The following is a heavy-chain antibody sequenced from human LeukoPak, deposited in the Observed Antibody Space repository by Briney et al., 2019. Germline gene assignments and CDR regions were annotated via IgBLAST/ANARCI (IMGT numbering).Heavy chain of an antibody. CDR2: ISYGGST. J-gene: IGHJ3*02. CDR3: ARGRRWLVFDI. V-gene: IGHV4-39*07. D-gene: IGHD5-24*01. CDR1: GGSIGSGTYY. Sequence: SETLSLTCTVSGGSIGSGTYYWAWIRQPPGKGLEWIGSISYGGSTYYNPSLKSRVTISVDTSKNQFSLKLSSVTAAGTAVYSCARGRRWLVFDIWGQGTMVTVSS.